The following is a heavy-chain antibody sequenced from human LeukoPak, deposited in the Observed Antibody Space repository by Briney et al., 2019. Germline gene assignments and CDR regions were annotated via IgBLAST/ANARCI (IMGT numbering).Heavy chain of an antibody. V-gene: IGHV1-8*01. J-gene: IGHJ6*02. CDR2: MNPNSGNT. CDR3: AGGRAGSGYYYGTDV. CDR1: GYTFISYD. D-gene: IGHD2-8*02. Sequence: ASVKVSCKASGYTFISYDINWVRQATGQGLEWMGWMNPNSGNTDYAEKFQGRVTMTSNTSISTAYMELSSLRSDDTAVYYCAGGRAGSGYYYGTDVWGQGTTVTVSS.